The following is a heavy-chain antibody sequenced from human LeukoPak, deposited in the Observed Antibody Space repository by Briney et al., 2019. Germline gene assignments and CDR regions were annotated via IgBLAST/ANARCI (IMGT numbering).Heavy chain of an antibody. V-gene: IGHV3-23*01. Sequence: GGSLRLSCAASGFTFTSYAMSWVGQAPAKGLEWVSAISGSGGSTYYADSVKGRFTISRDNSKNTLYLQMNSLRAEDTAVYYCAKPYGGNSPDDAFDIWGQGTMVTVSS. CDR2: ISGSGGST. CDR1: GFTFTSYA. D-gene: IGHD4-23*01. J-gene: IGHJ3*02. CDR3: AKPYGGNSPDDAFDI.